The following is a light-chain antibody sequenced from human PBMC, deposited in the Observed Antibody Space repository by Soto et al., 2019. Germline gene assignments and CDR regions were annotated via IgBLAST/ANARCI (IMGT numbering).Light chain of an antibody. CDR1: QSVSSNN. Sequence: EMVLTQSPGTLSLSPGESATLSCSASQSVSSNNLAWYQQRPGQAPRVVIYGASTRATGIPERFSGSGSGTDFTLTISRLEPEDFAVYYCQQYGRSPFTFGPGTKVDIK. V-gene: IGKV3-20*01. J-gene: IGKJ3*01. CDR2: GAS. CDR3: QQYGRSPFT.